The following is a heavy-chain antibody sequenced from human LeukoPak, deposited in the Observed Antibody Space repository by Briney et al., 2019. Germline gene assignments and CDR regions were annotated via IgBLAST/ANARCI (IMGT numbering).Heavy chain of an antibody. V-gene: IGHV3-33*01. CDR2: IWNDGTNT. J-gene: IGHJ4*02. CDR1: GFSFSTYG. D-gene: IGHD3-16*01. Sequence: GGSLRLSCAASGFSFSTYGMHWVRQAPGKGLEWVALIWNDGTNTYYADSVKGRFTIPRDNSKNTLYLQMNSLRAEDTAVYYCAGDTPPGGDFYFDYWGQGTLVIVSS. CDR3: AGDTPPGGDFYFDY.